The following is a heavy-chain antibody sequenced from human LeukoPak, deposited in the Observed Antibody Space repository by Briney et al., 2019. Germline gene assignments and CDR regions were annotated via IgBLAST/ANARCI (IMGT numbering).Heavy chain of an antibody. V-gene: IGHV3-33*06. Sequence: GGSLRLSCAASGFTFNTYGMHWVRQAPGKGLEWVAVICSDGSKMYYADSVKGRFTISKDNSKNTLYLQSNSLRAEDTAVYYCAKGGSSSSCSGSSCYYMDVWGKGTTVTVSS. CDR2: ICSDGSKM. D-gene: IGHD2-2*01. J-gene: IGHJ6*03. CDR1: GFTFNTYG. CDR3: AKGGSSSSCSGSSCYYMDV.